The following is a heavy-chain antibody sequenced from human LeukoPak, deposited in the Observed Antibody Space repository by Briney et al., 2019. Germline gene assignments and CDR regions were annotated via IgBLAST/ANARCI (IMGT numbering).Heavy chain of an antibody. D-gene: IGHD2-21*01. CDR3: AREGSIVPHQDLDC. CDR1: GFTFRSYS. J-gene: IGHJ4*02. V-gene: IGHV3-21*01. CDR2: INSRGNDK. Sequence: GGSLRLSCAASGFTFRSYSMNWVRQAPGKGLEWVSSINSRGNDKYYAESVKGRFTISRDNAKSSLYLQMNNLRVEDMAVYYCAREGSIVPHQDLDCWGQGSLVTVSS.